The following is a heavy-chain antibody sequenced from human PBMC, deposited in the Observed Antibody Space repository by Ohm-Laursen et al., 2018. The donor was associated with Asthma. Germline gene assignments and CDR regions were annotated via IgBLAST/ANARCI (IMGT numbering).Heavy chain of an antibody. J-gene: IGHJ3*02. CDR1: GFTFSSYG. CDR2: ISYDGSNK. D-gene: IGHD4-17*01. Sequence: SLRLSCAASGFTFSSYGMHWVRQAPGKGLEWVAVISYDGSNKYYADSVKGRFTISRDNSKNTLYLQMNSLRAEDTAVHYCAREAEEHYGDYKGAFDIWGQGTMVTVSS. CDR3: AREAEEHYGDYKGAFDI. V-gene: IGHV3-30*03.